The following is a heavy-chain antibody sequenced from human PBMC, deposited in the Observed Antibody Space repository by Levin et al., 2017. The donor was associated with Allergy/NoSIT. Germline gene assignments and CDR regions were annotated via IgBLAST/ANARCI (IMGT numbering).Heavy chain of an antibody. V-gene: IGHV4-39*01. Sequence: NASETLSLTCIVSGGSISTSSFYWAWIRQPPGKGLEWIGSIYYSGSTSYNPSLKSRVAVSLDTSNNQFSLKLSSVTAADTAVYYCARHEYSSPSENWFDPWGQGTLVTVSS. CDR2: IYYSGST. J-gene: IGHJ5*02. CDR3: ARHEYSSPSENWFDP. CDR1: GGSISTSSFY. D-gene: IGHD3-22*01.